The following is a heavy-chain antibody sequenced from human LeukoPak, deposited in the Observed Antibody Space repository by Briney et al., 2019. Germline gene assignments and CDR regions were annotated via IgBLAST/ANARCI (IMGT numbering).Heavy chain of an antibody. CDR3: ARHGGGSGSYYKSPFDY. CDR1: GGSFSGYY. J-gene: IGHJ4*02. V-gene: IGHV4-34*01. Sequence: SETLSLTCAVYGGSFSGYYWSWIRQPPGKGLEWIGEINHSGNTYYNPSLKGRVTISVDTSKNQFSLKLSSVTAADTAVYYCARHGGGSGSYYKSPFDYWGQGTLVTVSS. D-gene: IGHD3-10*01. CDR2: INHSGNT.